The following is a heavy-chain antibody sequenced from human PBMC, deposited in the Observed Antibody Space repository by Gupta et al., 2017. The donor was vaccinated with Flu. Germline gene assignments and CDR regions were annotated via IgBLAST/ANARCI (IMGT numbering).Heavy chain of an antibody. Sequence: QVQLVQSGAEVKKPGASVKVSCKASGYTFTSYGISWVRQAPGQGLEWMGWISAYNGNTNYAQKLQGKVTMTTDTSTSTDYMELRSLRSDDTAVYYCARDPLYCSSTSCERPMGVDAFDIWGQGTMVTVSS. V-gene: IGHV1-18*01. J-gene: IGHJ3*02. CDR2: ISAYNGNT. CDR1: GYTFTSYG. D-gene: IGHD2-2*01. CDR3: ARDPLYCSSTSCERPMGVDAFDI.